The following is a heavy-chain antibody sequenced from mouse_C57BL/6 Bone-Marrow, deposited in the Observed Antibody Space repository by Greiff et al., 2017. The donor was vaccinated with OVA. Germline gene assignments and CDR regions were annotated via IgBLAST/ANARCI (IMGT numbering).Heavy chain of an antibody. Sequence: SGAELVKPGASVKISCKASGYAFSSYWMNWVKQRPGKGLEWIGQIYPGDGDTNYNGKFKGKATLTADKSSSTAYMQLSSLTSEDSAVYFCSRPSYSYFFAYWGQGTLVTVSA. J-gene: IGHJ3*01. CDR1: GYAFSSYW. D-gene: IGHD2-12*01. CDR3: SRPSYSYFFAY. V-gene: IGHV1-80*01. CDR2: IYPGDGDT.